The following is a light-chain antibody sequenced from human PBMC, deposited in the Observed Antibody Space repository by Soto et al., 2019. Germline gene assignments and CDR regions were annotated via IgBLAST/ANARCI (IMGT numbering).Light chain of an antibody. Sequence: QSALTQPASVSGSPGQSITISCTGTSSDVGGYDFVSWYQHPGKAPKLMIYDVSDRPSGVSNRFSGSKSGNTASLTISGLQAEDEADYYCSSYTRSRTLVFGTGTKLTVL. V-gene: IGLV2-14*01. CDR3: SSYTRSRTLV. CDR1: SSDVGGYDF. CDR2: DVS. J-gene: IGLJ1*01.